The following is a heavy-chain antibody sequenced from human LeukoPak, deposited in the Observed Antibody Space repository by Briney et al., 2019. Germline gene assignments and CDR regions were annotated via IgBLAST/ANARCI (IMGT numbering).Heavy chain of an antibody. CDR2: ISTSSSYI. D-gene: IGHD3-9*01. CDR3: ARDSRYFDWLPDY. J-gene: IGHJ4*02. V-gene: IGHV3-21*01. CDR1: GFTFSSYS. Sequence: GGSLRLSCAASGFTFSSYSMNWVRQAPGKGPEWVSFISTSSSYIYYADSVKGRFTISRDNAKNSLYLQMNGLRAEDTAVYYCARDSRYFDWLPDYWGQGTLVTVSS.